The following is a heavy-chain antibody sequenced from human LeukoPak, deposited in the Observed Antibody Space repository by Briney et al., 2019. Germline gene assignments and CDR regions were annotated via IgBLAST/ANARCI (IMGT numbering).Heavy chain of an antibody. CDR3: ARDRTTGYYNY. Sequence: ASVKVSCKASGYTFTSYGISWVRQGPGQGLEWMGWISAYDGNTNYAQKLQGRVTMTTDTSTSTAYMELRSLRSDDTAVYYCARDRTTGYYNYWGQGTLVTVSS. J-gene: IGHJ4*02. D-gene: IGHD3-9*01. CDR1: GYTFTSYG. CDR2: ISAYDGNT. V-gene: IGHV1-18*04.